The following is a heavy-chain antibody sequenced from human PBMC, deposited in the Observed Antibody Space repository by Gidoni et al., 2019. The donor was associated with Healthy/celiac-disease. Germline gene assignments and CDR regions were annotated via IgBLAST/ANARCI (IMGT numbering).Heavy chain of an antibody. CDR2: INPNSGGT. CDR1: GYPFTGYD. Sequence: QVQLVQSGAEVKKPGASVKVSCTASGYPFTGYDMHWVRQAPGPGLEWMGWINPNSGGTNYAQKFQGRVTMTRDTSISTAYMELSRLRSDDTAVYYCARAGGDYVVDWFDPWGQGTLVTVSS. J-gene: IGHJ5*02. D-gene: IGHD2-21*02. CDR3: ARAGGDYVVDWFDP. V-gene: IGHV1-2*02.